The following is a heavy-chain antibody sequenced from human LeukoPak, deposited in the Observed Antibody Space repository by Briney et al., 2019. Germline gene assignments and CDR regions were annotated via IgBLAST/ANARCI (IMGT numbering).Heavy chain of an antibody. V-gene: IGHV3-23*01. J-gene: IGHJ4*02. D-gene: IGHD3-22*01. Sequence: GGSLRLSCAASGFTFSSFAMNWVRQAPGKGLEWVSAISHSDGSTYYADSVKGRFTISRDNSKNTLYLQMNSLRAEDTAVYYRAKDLTRYYDSSGYYDYWGQGTLVTVSS. CDR3: AKDLTRYYDSSGYYDY. CDR1: GFTFSSFA. CDR2: ISHSDGST.